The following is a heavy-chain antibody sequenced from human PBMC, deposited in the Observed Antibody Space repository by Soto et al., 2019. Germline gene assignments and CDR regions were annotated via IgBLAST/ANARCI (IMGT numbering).Heavy chain of an antibody. V-gene: IGHV4-59*01. CDR1: GGSISSYY. CDR2: IYYSGST. CDR3: ARGGDYDILTGSYAFDI. D-gene: IGHD3-9*01. J-gene: IGHJ3*02. Sequence: SETLSLTCTVSGGSISSYYWSWIRQPPGKGLEWIGYIYYSGSTNYNPSLKSRVTISVDTSKNQLSLKLSSVTAADTAVYYCARGGDYDILTGSYAFDIWGQGTMVTVSS.